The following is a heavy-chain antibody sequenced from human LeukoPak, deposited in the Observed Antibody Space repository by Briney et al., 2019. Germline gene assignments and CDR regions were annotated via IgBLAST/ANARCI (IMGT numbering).Heavy chain of an antibody. V-gene: IGHV4-61*01. Sequence: PSETLSLICTVSGGSVSSGSYYWNWIRQPPGKGLEWIGYIYYSGSTNYNPSLKSRVTISVDTSKNQFSLKLSSVTAADTAVYYCARLSGSYFNWFDPWGQGTLVTVSS. CDR1: GGSVSSGSYY. CDR3: ARLSGSYFNWFDP. J-gene: IGHJ5*02. CDR2: IYYSGST. D-gene: IGHD1-26*01.